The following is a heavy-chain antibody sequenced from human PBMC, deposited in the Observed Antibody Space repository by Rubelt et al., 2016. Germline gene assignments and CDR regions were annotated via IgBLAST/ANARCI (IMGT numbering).Heavy chain of an antibody. CDR1: GFTFSSYA. CDR2: ISDDGTSA. D-gene: IGHD6-13*01. CDR3: ARDRGTLAPAGVAAY. J-gene: IGHJ4*02. V-gene: IGHV3-74*01. Sequence: VQLVESGGGVVQPGRSLRLSCAASGFTFSSYAMHWVRQAPGKGLVWVSRISDDGTSADYADSVKGRSTISRDNAKNTLYLQMNSLRAEDTAVYYCARDRGTLAPAGVAAYWGQGTLVSVSS.